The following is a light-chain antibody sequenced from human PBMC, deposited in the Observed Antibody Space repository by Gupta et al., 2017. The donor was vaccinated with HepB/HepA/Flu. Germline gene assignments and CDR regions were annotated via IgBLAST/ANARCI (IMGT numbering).Light chain of an antibody. CDR2: GAS. CDR3: PQYGT. CDR1: QSVSSSY. Sequence: EIVVTPSPGILSLSPGERATRSCRASQSVSSSYLAWYQQKPGQAPRLLIYGASSRAPGSTDSLSSSASVTVFIRTVSTMEAEDFEWLGGPQYGTFGQGTRLEIK. J-gene: IGKJ1*01. V-gene: IGKV3-20*01.